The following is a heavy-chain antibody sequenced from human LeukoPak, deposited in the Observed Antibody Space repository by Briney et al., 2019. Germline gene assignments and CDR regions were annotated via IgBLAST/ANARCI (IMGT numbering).Heavy chain of an antibody. CDR1: GYAISSGYF. V-gene: IGHV4-38-2*01. J-gene: IGHJ5*02. Sequence: PSETLSLTCAVSGYAISSGYFWGWIRQPPGKGLEWIGSIYQSGRTYYNPSLKSRVTMSVDTAKNQFSLKLSPVTAADTAVYYCARHVTYDSIGSPWGGFAPWGQGTLVTVSS. CDR3: ARHVTYDSIGSPWGGFAP. D-gene: IGHD3-22*01. CDR2: IYQSGRT.